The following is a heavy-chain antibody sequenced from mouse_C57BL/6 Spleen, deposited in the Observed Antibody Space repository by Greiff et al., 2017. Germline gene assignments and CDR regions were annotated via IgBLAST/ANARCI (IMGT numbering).Heavy chain of an antibody. CDR3: ARSPPHYHGSSYGYFEV. CDR2: IYWDDDK. CDR1: GFSLSTSGMG. D-gene: IGHD1-1*01. Sequence: QVTLKESGPGILQSSQTLSLTCSFSGFSLSTSGMGVSWIRQPSGKGLEWLAHIYWDDDKRYNPSLKSRLTISKDTSRNQVFLKITSVDTADTATYYCARSPPHYHGSSYGYFEVWGTGTTVTVSS. J-gene: IGHJ1*03. V-gene: IGHV8-12*01.